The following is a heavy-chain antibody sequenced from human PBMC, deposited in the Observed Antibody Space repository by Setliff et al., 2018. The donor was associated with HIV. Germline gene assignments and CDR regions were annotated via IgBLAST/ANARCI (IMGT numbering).Heavy chain of an antibody. Sequence: GESLKISCAASGFTFSDYYMSWVRQAPGKGLEWISDISGTGDIIHYTDSVEGRFTTSRDNAENSLYLQMHSLRAEDTAVYYCVRPPTVRRQKFFTHYMDVWGNGTTVTVSS. CDR2: ISGTGDII. D-gene: IGHD3-3*01. CDR1: GFTFSDYY. CDR3: VRPPTVRRQKFFTHYMDV. J-gene: IGHJ6*03. V-gene: IGHV3-11*04.